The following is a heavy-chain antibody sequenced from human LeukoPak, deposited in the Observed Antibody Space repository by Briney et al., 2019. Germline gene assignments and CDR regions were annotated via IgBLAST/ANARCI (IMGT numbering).Heavy chain of an antibody. J-gene: IGHJ4*02. V-gene: IGHV3-64D*06. Sequence: GGSLRLSCSASGFTFSNYAIHWVRQAPGKGLEYVSAISSNGGSTYYADSVKGRVAISRDNSKNTLYLQMSSLRAEDTAVYYCVKISSSWYFDYWGQGTLVTVSS. D-gene: IGHD6-13*01. CDR2: ISSNGGST. CDR1: GFTFSNYA. CDR3: VKISSSWYFDY.